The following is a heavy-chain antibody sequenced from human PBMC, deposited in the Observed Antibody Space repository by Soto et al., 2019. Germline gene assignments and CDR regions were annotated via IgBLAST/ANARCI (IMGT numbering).Heavy chain of an antibody. CDR3: AKAATRPQNSAFWSAYLGLFDY. V-gene: IGHV3-23*01. J-gene: IGHJ4*02. CDR2: ISGSGGST. CDR1: GFTFSSYA. D-gene: IGHD3-3*01. Sequence: PGGSLRLSCAASGFTFSSYAMSWVRQAPGKGLEWVSAISGSGGSTYYADSVKGRFTISRDNSKNTLYLQMNSLRAEDTAVYYCAKAATRPQNSAFWSAYLGLFDYWGQGTLVTVSS.